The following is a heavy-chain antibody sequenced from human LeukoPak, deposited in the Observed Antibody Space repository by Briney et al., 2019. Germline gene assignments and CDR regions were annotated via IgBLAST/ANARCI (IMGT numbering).Heavy chain of an antibody. CDR3: ARRQYYYGSGSYYTRGFDP. V-gene: IGHV6-1*01. D-gene: IGHD3-10*01. CDR1: GDSVSSNSAA. CDR2: TYYRSKWYN. Sequence: SQTLSLTCAISGDSVSSNSAAWTWIRQSPSRGLEWLGRTYYRSKWYNDYAVSVKSVITINTDTSKHQFSLQLISVTPEDTAVYYCARRQYYYGSGSYYTRGFDPWGQGTLVTVSS. J-gene: IGHJ5*02.